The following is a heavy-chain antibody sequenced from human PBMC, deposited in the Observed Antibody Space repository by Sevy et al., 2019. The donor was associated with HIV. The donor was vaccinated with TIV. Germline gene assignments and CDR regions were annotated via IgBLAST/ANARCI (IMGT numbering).Heavy chain of an antibody. CDR3: ARDKGFWSDYSRVYYYYGMDV. J-gene: IGHJ6*02. CDR1: GFTFSRNG. Sequence: GGSLRLSCAASGFTFSRNGMHWVRQAPGKGLEWVAFMPSDGSSKYYADSVKGRFIISRDNSKNTLFLQMNSLRTEDTAVYSCARDKGFWSDYSRVYYYYGMDVWGQGTTVTVSS. CDR2: MPSDGSSK. D-gene: IGHD3-3*01. V-gene: IGHV3-30*02.